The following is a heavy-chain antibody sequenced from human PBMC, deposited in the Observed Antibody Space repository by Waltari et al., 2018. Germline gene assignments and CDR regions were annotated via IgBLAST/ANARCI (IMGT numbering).Heavy chain of an antibody. CDR1: GYTFTSYY. CDR2: INPSGGST. CDR3: ARQARYSSGWYTVHV. Sequence: QVQLVQSGAEVKKPGASVKVSCKASGYTFTSYYMHWVRQAPGQGLEWMGIINPSGGSTSYAQKFQGRVTMTRDTSQNQFSLKVYSVTAADTAVYYCARQARYSSGWYTVHVWGQGTTVTVSS. J-gene: IGHJ6*02. V-gene: IGHV1-46*01. D-gene: IGHD6-19*01.